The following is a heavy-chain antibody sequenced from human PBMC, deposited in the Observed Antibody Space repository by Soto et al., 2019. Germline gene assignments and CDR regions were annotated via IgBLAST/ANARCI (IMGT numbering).Heavy chain of an antibody. D-gene: IGHD3-22*01. CDR1: GFTFSRYG. J-gene: IGHJ4*02. Sequence: EVHLLESGGGLVQPGESLRLSCAASGFTFSRYGMSWVRQAPGKGLEWASIISGSGDAKYYADSVKGRFTISRDNSKNTMYLQMDSLRAEDTAVYYCAKDFDSDETSHGPNDYWGQGTLVTVSS. CDR3: AKDFDSDETSHGPNDY. V-gene: IGHV3-23*01. CDR2: ISGSGDAK.